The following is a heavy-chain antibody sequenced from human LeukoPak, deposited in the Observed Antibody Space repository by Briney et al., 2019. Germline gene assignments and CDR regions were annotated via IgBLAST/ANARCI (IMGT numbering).Heavy chain of an antibody. CDR3: ASQGGFDD. CDR2: ISSSSIYT. D-gene: IGHD2-15*01. CDR1: GFTFSTYA. Sequence: GGSLRLSCAASGFTFSTYAMNWVRQAPGKGLEWVSSISSSSIYTNYADSVKGRFTISRDNAKNSLHLQMNSLRAEDTAAYYCASQGGFDDWGQGTLVTVSS. J-gene: IGHJ4*02. V-gene: IGHV3-21*01.